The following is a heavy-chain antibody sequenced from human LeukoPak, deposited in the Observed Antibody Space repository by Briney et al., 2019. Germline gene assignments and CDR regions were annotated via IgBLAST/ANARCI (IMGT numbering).Heavy chain of an antibody. D-gene: IGHD3-3*01. Sequence: PETLSLTCAVYGGSFSGYYWSWIRQPPGKGLEWIGEINHSGSTNYNPSLKSRVTISVDTSKNQFSLKLSSVTAADTAVYYCARLTPYYDFWSGYYHDAFDIWGQGTMVTVSS. CDR2: INHSGST. CDR1: GGSFSGYY. V-gene: IGHV4-34*01. J-gene: IGHJ3*02. CDR3: ARLTPYYDFWSGYYHDAFDI.